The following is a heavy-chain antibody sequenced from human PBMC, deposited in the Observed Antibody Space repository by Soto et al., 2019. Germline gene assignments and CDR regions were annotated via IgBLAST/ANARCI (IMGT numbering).Heavy chain of an antibody. J-gene: IGHJ4*02. CDR3: ARMGRGSSGWTDY. Sequence: QVQLQESGPGLVKPSETLSLTCTVSGGSISSYYWSWIRQTPGKGLEWIGYIYYSGTTNYNPSLKSRGTQAVDKSKNQFSLRLSSVTAADTAVYYCARMGRGSSGWTDYWGQGTLVTVSS. CDR2: IYYSGTT. V-gene: IGHV4-59*01. CDR1: GGSISSYY. D-gene: IGHD6-19*01.